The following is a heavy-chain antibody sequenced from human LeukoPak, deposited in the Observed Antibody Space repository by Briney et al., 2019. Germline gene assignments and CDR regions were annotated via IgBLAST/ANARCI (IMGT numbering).Heavy chain of an antibody. V-gene: IGHV4-39*01. CDR3: ARLGDGYNQGY. D-gene: IGHD5-24*01. CDR2: IYYSGST. CDR1: GGSISSSSYY. J-gene: IGHJ4*02. Sequence: SETLSLTCAVSGGSISSSSYYWGWIRQPPGKGLEWIGSIYYSGSTYYNPSLKSRVTISVDTSKNQFSLKLSSVTAADTAVYYCARLGDGYNQGYWGQGTLVAVSS.